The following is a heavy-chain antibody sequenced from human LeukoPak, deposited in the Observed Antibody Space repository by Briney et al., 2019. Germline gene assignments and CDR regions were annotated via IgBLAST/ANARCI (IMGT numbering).Heavy chain of an antibody. V-gene: IGHV3-21*01. J-gene: IGHJ4*02. CDR1: GFTFTDYS. CDR3: VRDLD. Sequence: GGSLRLSCAASGFTFTDYSMNWVRQAPGKGLEWVSSIGGLGTYIYYADSVKGRFTISRDNARDSVFLQMSSLRAEDTAVYYCVRDLDWGQGTLVTVSS. CDR2: IGGLGTYI.